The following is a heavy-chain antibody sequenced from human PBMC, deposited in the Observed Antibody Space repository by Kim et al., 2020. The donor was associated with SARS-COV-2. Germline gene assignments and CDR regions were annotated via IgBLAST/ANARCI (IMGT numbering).Heavy chain of an antibody. V-gene: IGHV3-64D*06. CDR3: VKDREYTGSRDRRYFDL. J-gene: IGHJ2*01. Sequence: VRGRFTITRENAKSTVYLQMSSLRPEDTAVYYCVKDREYTGSRDRRYFDLWGRGTLVTVSS. D-gene: IGHD6-6*01.